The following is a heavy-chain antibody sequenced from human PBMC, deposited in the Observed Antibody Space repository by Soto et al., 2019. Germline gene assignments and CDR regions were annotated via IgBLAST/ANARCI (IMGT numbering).Heavy chain of an antibody. V-gene: IGHV3-7*04. D-gene: IGHD3-16*01. CDR2: INKDGSDK. CDR1: GFTLSGYW. J-gene: IGHJ5*02. Sequence: EVQLVESGGGLVQPGGSLRLTCAASGFTLSGYWMSWVRQAPGKGLEWVANINKDGSDKRYVDSVKGRFTISRDNAKNLLYLQRKSLGGEDTAVYYWAGGGGNFDPWGQGTLVTVSS. CDR3: AGGGGNFDP.